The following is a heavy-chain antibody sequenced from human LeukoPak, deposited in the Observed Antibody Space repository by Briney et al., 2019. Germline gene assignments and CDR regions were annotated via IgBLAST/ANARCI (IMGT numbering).Heavy chain of an antibody. CDR1: GFTFGDYA. CDR3: TREILEWLPTYYYYYMDV. J-gene: IGHJ6*03. V-gene: IGHV3-49*04. CDR2: IRSKAYGGTT. D-gene: IGHD3-3*01. Sequence: GGSLRLSCTASGFTFGDYAMSWVRQAPGKGLEWVGFIRSKAYGGTTEYAASVKGRFTISRDDSKSIAYLQMNSLKTEDTAVYYCTREILEWLPTYYYYYMDVWGKGTTVTVSS.